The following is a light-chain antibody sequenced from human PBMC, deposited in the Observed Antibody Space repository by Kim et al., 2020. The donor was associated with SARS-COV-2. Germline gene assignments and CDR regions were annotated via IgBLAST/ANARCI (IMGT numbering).Light chain of an antibody. J-gene: IGKJ5*01. Sequence: SPGERATLSCRASQSVSTNLAWYQHKPGQAPRLLIFGASTRATGVPARFSGSGSGTEFTLSISSLQSEDFAVYYCQQYDIWPPITFGQGTLLDIK. CDR2: GAS. CDR3: QQYDIWPPIT. CDR1: QSVSTN. V-gene: IGKV3-15*01.